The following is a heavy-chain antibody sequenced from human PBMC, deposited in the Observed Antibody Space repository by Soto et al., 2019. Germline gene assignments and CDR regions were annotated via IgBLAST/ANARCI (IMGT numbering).Heavy chain of an antibody. CDR3: ARVEFDDFWSGYNWFDP. V-gene: IGHV4-34*01. D-gene: IGHD3-3*01. Sequence: SETLSLTCAVYGGSFSGYYWSWIRQPPGKGLEWIGEINHSGSTNYNPSLKSRVTISVDTSKNQFSLKLSSVTAADTAVYYCARVEFDDFWSGYNWFDPWGQGTLVTVS. CDR2: INHSGST. J-gene: IGHJ5*02. CDR1: GGSFSGYY.